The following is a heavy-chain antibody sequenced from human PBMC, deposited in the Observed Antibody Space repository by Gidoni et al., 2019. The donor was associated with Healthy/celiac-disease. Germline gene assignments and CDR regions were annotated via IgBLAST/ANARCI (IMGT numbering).Heavy chain of an antibody. V-gene: IGHV4-59*01. CDR1: GGSISSYY. CDR3: ARDLIPVAGSNWFDP. CDR2: IYYSGST. Sequence: QVQLQESGPGLVKPSETLSLTCTVSGGSISSYYWSWIRQPPGKGLEWIGYIYYSGSTNYNPSLKSRVTISVDTSKNQFSLKLSSVTAADTAVYYCARDLIPVAGSNWFDPWGQGTLVTVSS. J-gene: IGHJ5*02. D-gene: IGHD6-19*01.